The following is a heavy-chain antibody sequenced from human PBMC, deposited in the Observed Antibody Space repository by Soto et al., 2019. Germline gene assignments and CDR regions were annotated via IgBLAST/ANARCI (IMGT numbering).Heavy chain of an antibody. CDR1: GFTFSSYS. J-gene: IGHJ4*02. Sequence: PGGSLRLSCAASGFTFSSYSMNWVRQAPGKGLEWVSYISSSSSNIYYADTVKGRFTISRDNAKNSLYLQMNSLRDEDTAVYYCARGWLRFVPNNFDYWGQGTLVTVSS. V-gene: IGHV3-48*02. CDR2: ISSSSSNI. CDR3: ARGWLRFVPNNFDY. D-gene: IGHD5-12*01.